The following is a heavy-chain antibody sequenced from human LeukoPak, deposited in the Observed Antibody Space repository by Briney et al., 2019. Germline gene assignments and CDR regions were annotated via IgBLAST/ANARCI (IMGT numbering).Heavy chain of an antibody. CDR2: ISAYNGNT. J-gene: IGHJ4*02. V-gene: IGHV1-18*01. Sequence: ASVKVSCKASGYTFTSYGISWVRQAPGQGLEWMGWISAYNGNTNYAQKLQGRVTMTTDTSTSTAYMELRSLRSDDTAVYYCARDVRQQPTYYFDYWGQGTLVTVSS. CDR1: GYTFTSYG. D-gene: IGHD6-13*01. CDR3: ARDVRQQPTYYFDY.